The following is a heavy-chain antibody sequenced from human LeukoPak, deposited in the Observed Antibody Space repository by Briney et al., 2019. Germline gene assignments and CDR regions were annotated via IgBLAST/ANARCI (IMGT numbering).Heavy chain of an antibody. CDR2: ISSSSSYI. V-gene: IGHV3-21*01. CDR1: GFTFSSYS. CDR3: ARPLLWFGELSLGSYYGMDV. D-gene: IGHD3-10*01. Sequence: GGSLRLSCAASGFTFSSYSMNWVRQAPGKGLEWVSSISSSSSYIYYADSVKGRFTISRDNAKNSLYLQMNSLRAEDTAVYYCARPLLWFGELSLGSYYGMDVWGQGTTVTVSS. J-gene: IGHJ6*02.